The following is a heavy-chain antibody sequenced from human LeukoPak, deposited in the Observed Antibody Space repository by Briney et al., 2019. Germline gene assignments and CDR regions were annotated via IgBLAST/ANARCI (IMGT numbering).Heavy chain of an antibody. V-gene: IGHV4-4*07. CDR3: ARPRTTGTTFGGGFYYYMDV. D-gene: IGHD1-1*01. J-gene: IGHJ6*03. Sequence: SETLSLTCTVSGGSISSYYWSWIRQPAGKGLEWIGRIYTSGTTHYNPSLKSRVTMSVDTSKNQFSLKLSSVTAADTAVYYCARPRTTGTTFGGGFYYYMDVWGKGTTVTISS. CDR1: GGSISSYY. CDR2: IYTSGTT.